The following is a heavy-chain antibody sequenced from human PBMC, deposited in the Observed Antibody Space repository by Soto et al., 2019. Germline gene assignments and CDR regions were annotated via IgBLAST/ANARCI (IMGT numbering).Heavy chain of an antibody. CDR1: GGSISSGGVH. Sequence: PSETLSLTCTVSGGSISSGGVHWSWIRQPPGKGLEYVGYIHDSGRTYYSPSLKSRLTLSIDTSKNQFSLNLTSVTAADTAVYYCASEGDYSYCDYWGQRTLVTVSS. J-gene: IGHJ4*02. V-gene: IGHV4-30-4*02. CDR2: IHDSGRT. D-gene: IGHD4-17*01. CDR3: ASEGDYSYCDY.